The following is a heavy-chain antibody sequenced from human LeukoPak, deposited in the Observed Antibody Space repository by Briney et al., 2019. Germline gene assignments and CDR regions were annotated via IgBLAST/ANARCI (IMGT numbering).Heavy chain of an antibody. CDR2: FNPKDGDT. CDR1: GYTLTELS. V-gene: IGHV1-24*01. D-gene: IGHD4-17*01. Sequence: GASVKVSCKVSGYTLTELSIHWVRQAPGKGLEWMGGFNPKDGDTIYAQKFQGRVTMTEDTSTDTAYMELSSLRSEDTAVYYCAKIAHYGAYSDYWGQGTLVTVSS. J-gene: IGHJ4*02. CDR3: AKIAHYGAYSDY.